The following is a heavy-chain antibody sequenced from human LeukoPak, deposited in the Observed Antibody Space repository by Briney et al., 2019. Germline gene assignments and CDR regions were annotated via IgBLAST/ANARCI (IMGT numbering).Heavy chain of an antibody. V-gene: IGHV4-4*02. CDR3: AREGSSGRYDY. D-gene: IGHD2-15*01. Sequence: SGTLSLTCGVSVGSISSGNWWTWVRQSPGKGLEWIGEIHHNGTRNFNPSLKSRVIISLDTFKNHISLILTSVTAADTAVYYCAREGSSGRYDYWGQGTLVTVSS. CDR1: VGSISSGNW. J-gene: IGHJ4*02. CDR2: IHHNGTR.